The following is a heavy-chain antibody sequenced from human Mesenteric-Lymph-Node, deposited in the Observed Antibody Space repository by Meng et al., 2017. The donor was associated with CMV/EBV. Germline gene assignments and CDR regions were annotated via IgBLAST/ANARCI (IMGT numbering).Heavy chain of an antibody. CDR3: ARRGSSTGYYYAVDV. J-gene: IGHJ6*02. Sequence: GESLKISCKGSGYGFTPYWIGWVRPMPGKGLEWMGIIYPGDSDTRYSPSFQGQVTISADKSISTAYLQWSSLKASDTAIYYCARRGSSTGYYYAVDVWGQGTTVTVSS. CDR1: GYGFTPYW. CDR2: IYPGDSDT. V-gene: IGHV5-51*01. D-gene: IGHD3-9*01.